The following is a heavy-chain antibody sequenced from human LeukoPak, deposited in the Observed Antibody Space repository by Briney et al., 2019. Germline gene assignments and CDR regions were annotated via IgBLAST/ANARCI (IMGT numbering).Heavy chain of an antibody. Sequence: GGSLRLSCSAPGFTFSSYAMHWVRQAPGKGLEYVSAISSNGGSTYYADSVKGRFTISRDNSKNTLYLQMSSLRAEDTAVYYCVKAGGYDSSGYSYYWGQGTLVTVSS. CDR1: GFTFSSYA. D-gene: IGHD3-22*01. V-gene: IGHV3-64D*06. J-gene: IGHJ4*02. CDR3: VKAGGYDSSGYSYY. CDR2: ISSNGGST.